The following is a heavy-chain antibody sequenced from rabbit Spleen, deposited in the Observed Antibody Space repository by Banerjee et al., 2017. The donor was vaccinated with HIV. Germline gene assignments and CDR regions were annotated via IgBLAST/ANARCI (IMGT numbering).Heavy chain of an antibody. V-gene: IGHV1S40*01. CDR2: IGVGSITIT. J-gene: IGHJ6*01. D-gene: IGHD8-1*01. Sequence: QSLEESGGDLVKPGASLTLTCTASGFSFSSGYYMCWVRQPPGKGLEWIACIGVGSITITYYASWAKGRFTISKTSSTTVTLQMTSLTAADTATYFCARDTGTSFSSYGMDLWGPGTLVTVS. CDR3: ARDTGTSFSSYGMDL. CDR1: GFSFSSGYY.